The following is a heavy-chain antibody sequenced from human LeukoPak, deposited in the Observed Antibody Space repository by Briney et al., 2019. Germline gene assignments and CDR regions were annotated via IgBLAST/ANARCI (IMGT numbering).Heavy chain of an antibody. Sequence: GESLKISCKGSGYGFTSYWISWVRQMPGKGLEWMGRIDPSDSYTNYSPSFQGHVTISAGKSISTAYLQWSSLKASDTAMYYCARVWYCSSSSCYQIDYWGQGTLVTVSS. V-gene: IGHV5-10-1*01. CDR2: IDPSDSYT. CDR3: ARVWYCSSSSCYQIDY. J-gene: IGHJ4*02. D-gene: IGHD2-2*01. CDR1: GYGFTSYW.